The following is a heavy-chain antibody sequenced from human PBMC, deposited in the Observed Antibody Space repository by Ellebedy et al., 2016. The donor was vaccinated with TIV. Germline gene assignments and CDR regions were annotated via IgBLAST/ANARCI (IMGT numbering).Heavy chain of an antibody. V-gene: IGHV3-11*01. CDR2: ISSSVTTV. Sequence: GESLKISCAASGFTFSDYYMSWIRQAPGKGLEWISYISSSVTTVYYADSVKGRFAVSRDNAKNSLYLQMSSLRAEDTAVYYCGRVYRPVDIVVVPSAIDHWGQGTLVTVSS. J-gene: IGHJ4*02. CDR1: GFTFSDYY. CDR3: GRVYRPVDIVVVPSAIDH. D-gene: IGHD2-2*01.